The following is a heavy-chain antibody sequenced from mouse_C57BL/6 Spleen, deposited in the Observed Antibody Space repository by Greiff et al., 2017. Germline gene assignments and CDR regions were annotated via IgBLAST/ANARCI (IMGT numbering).Heavy chain of an antibody. Sequence: QVHVKQSGAELVRPGASVTLSCKASGYTFTDYEMHWVKQTPVHGLEWIGAIDPETGGTAYNQKFKGKAILTADKSSSTAYMELRSLTSEDSAVYYCTRGGYSRIMDYWGQGTSVTVSS. CDR1: GYTFTDYE. CDR2: IDPETGGT. V-gene: IGHV1-15*01. CDR3: TRGGYSRIMDY. J-gene: IGHJ4*01.